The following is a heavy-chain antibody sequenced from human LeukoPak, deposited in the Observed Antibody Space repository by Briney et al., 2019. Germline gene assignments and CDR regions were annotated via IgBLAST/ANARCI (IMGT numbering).Heavy chain of an antibody. J-gene: IGHJ5*02. CDR3: ARELGIAARYNWFDP. D-gene: IGHD6-6*01. CDR1: GFTFDDYG. V-gene: IGHV3-20*04. CDR2: INWNGGST. Sequence: GSLRLSCAASGFTFDDYGMSWVRQAPGKGLEWVSDINWNGGSTGYADSVKGRFTISRDNAKNSLYLQMNSLRAEDTALYYCARELGIAARYNWFDPWGQGTLVTVSS.